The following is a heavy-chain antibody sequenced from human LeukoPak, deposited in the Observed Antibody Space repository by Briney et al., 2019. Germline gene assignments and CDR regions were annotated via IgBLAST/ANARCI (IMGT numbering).Heavy chain of an antibody. CDR3: AGVRYSSSWYDWFDP. CDR1: GGSFSGYY. V-gene: IGHV4-59*01. J-gene: IGHJ5*02. Sequence: SETLSLTCAVYGGSFSGYYWSWIRQPPGKGLEWIGYIYYSGSTNYNPSLKSRVTISVDTSKNQFSLKLSSVTAADTAVYYCAGVRYSSSWYDWFDPWGQGTLVTVSS. D-gene: IGHD6-13*01. CDR2: IYYSGST.